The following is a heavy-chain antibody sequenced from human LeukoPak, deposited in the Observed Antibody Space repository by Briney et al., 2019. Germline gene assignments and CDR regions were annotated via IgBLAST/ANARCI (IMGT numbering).Heavy chain of an antibody. V-gene: IGHV3-74*01. D-gene: IGHD5-18*01. CDR2: IISDGSST. CDR1: GFTFSSYG. Sequence: GGSLRLSCAASGFTFSSYGMHWVRHAPGKGLVWVSRIISDGSSTSYADSVKGRFTISRDNAKNTLYLQMNSLRAEDTAVYYCARDLGYSGRPNDYWGQGTLVTVSS. CDR3: ARDLGYSGRPNDY. J-gene: IGHJ4*02.